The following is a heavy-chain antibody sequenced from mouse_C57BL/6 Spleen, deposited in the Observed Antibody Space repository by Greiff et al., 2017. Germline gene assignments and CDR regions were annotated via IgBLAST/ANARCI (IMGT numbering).Heavy chain of an antibody. CDR2: ISPRSGNT. Sequence: QVQLQQSGAELARPGASVKLSCKASGYTFTSYGISWVKQRTGQGLEWIGEISPRSGNTYYNEKFKGKATLTAGKSSSTAYMELRSLTSEDSAVYFCAIPTVVATRFAYWGQGTLVTVSA. D-gene: IGHD1-1*01. J-gene: IGHJ3*01. V-gene: IGHV1-81*01. CDR1: GYTFTSYG. CDR3: AIPTVVATRFAY.